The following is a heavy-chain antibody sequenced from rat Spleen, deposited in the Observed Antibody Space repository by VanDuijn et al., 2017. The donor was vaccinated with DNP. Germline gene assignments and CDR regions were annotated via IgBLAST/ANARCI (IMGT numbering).Heavy chain of an antibody. D-gene: IGHD1-4*01. CDR3: AGRPPPTRGPFDY. CDR1: GFTFSNYD. J-gene: IGHJ2*01. V-gene: IGHV5S23*01. Sequence: EVLLVESDGGLVQPGRSLKLSCAASGFTFSNYDMAWVRQAPTKGLEWVASLSPSGGSTYYRDSVKGRFTISRDNAKSTLYLQMNSLRSEDTATYFCAGRPPPTRGPFDYWGQGVTVTVSS. CDR2: LSPSGGST.